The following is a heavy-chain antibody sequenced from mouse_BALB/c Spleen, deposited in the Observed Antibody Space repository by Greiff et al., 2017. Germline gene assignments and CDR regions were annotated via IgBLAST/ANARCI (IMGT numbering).Heavy chain of an antibody. J-gene: IGHJ3*01. V-gene: IGHV14-3*02. CDR3: ARNYGSSYWFAY. CDR2: IDPANGNT. CDR1: GFNIKDTY. Sequence: LQESGAELVKPGASVKLSCTASGFNIKDTYMHWVKQRPEQGLEWIGRIDPANGNTKYDPKFQGKATITADTSSNTAYLQLSSLTSEDTAVYYCARNYGSSYWFAYWGQGTLVTVSA. D-gene: IGHD1-1*01.